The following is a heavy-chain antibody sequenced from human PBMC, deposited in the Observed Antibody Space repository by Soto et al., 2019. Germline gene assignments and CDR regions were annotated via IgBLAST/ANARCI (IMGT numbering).Heavy chain of an antibody. V-gene: IGHV4-34*01. Sequence: QVQLQQWGAGLLEPSETLSLTCAVYGGSFSGYTWIWIRQPPGKGLEWIGEINHSGTTNHNPSLKSRVIISVDTSKKQFSLRLTSVTAADTAVYYCARGSDYTSSFDYWGQGTLVTVSS. J-gene: IGHJ4*02. CDR1: GGSFSGYT. CDR2: INHSGTT. D-gene: IGHD3-16*01. CDR3: ARGSDYTSSFDY.